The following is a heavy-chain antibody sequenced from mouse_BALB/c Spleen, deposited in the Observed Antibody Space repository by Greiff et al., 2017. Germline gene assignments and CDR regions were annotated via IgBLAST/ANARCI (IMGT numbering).Heavy chain of an antibody. CDR2: ISTYYGDA. CDR3: ARGGYYGSSYWFAY. J-gene: IGHJ3*01. V-gene: IGHV1S137*01. Sequence: QGQLQQSGAELVRPGVSVKISCKGSGYTFTDYAMHWVKQSHAKSLEWIGVISTYYGDASYNQKFKGKATMTVDKSSSTAYMELARLTSEDSAIYYCARGGYYGSSYWFAYWGQGTLVTVSA. CDR1: GYTFTDYA. D-gene: IGHD1-1*01.